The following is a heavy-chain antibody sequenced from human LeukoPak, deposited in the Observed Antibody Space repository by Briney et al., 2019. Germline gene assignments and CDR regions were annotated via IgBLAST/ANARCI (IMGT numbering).Heavy chain of an antibody. CDR1: GGSMSGYF. CDR3: ARSITSSWYGDFQH. Sequence: SETLSLTCTVSGGSMSGYFWSWIRQPPGKGLEWIGYIYYSGSTNYNPSLKSRVTISVDTSKNQFSLKLSPVTTADTAVYYCARSITSSWYGDFQHWGQGTLVTVSS. J-gene: IGHJ1*01. CDR2: IYYSGST. V-gene: IGHV4-59*01. D-gene: IGHD6-13*01.